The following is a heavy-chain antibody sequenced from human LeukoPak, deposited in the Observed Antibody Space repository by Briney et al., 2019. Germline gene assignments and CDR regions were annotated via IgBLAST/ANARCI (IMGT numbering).Heavy chain of an antibody. CDR3: ARGLVGATTSGWFDP. Sequence: ASVKVSCKASGYIFTGYYIQWVRQAPGQGLEWMGRINPSSDVTNYTQKFQGRVTMTSDTSISTAYMELSRLRSDDTAVYYCARGLVGATTSGWFDPWGQGTLVTVSS. CDR2: INPSSDVT. J-gene: IGHJ5*02. CDR1: GYIFTGYY. V-gene: IGHV1-2*06. D-gene: IGHD1-26*01.